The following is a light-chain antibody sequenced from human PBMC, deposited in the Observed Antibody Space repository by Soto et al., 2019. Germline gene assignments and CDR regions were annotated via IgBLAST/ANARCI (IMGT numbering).Light chain of an antibody. V-gene: IGKV3-20*01. J-gene: IGKJ1*01. CDR3: QQYEDSPVT. Sequence: EIVMTQSPGTLSLSPGERATLSRRASQSVSSYLAWYQQKPGQAPRLLISDASDRATGIPDRFSGSGSGTDFTLTISRLAPEDFAVYYCQQYEDSPVTFGQGTKVDIK. CDR2: DAS. CDR1: QSVSSY.